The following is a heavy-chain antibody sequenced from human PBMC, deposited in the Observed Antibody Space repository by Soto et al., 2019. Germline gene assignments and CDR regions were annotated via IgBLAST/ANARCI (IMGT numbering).Heavy chain of an antibody. CDR3: ARAYSGYDYYYYYYMDV. J-gene: IGHJ6*03. CDR2: ISAYNGNT. CDR1: GYTFTSYG. Sequence: QVQLVQSGAEVKKPGASVKVSCKASGYTFTSYGISWVRQAPGQGLEWMGWISAYNGNTNYAQKLQGRVTMTTDTSTSTAYMEVRSLRSDDTAVYYCARAYSGYDYYYYYYMDVWGKGTTVTVSS. V-gene: IGHV1-18*01. D-gene: IGHD5-12*01.